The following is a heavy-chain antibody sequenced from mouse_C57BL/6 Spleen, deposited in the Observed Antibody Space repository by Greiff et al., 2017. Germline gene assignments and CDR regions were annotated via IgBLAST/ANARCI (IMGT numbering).Heavy chain of an antibody. CDR1: GFTFSDYG. Sequence: EVKVVESGGGLVKPGGSLKLSCAASGFTFSDYGMHWVRQAPEKGLEWVAYISSGSSTIYYADTVKGRFTISRDHAKNTLFLQMTSLRSEDTAMYYCARRDGLLGAMDYWGQGTSVTVSS. V-gene: IGHV5-17*01. CDR3: ARRDGLLGAMDY. CDR2: ISSGSSTI. J-gene: IGHJ4*01. D-gene: IGHD2-3*01.